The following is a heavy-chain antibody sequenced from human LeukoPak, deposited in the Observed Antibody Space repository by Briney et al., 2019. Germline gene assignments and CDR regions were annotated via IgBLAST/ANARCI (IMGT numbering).Heavy chain of an antibody. Sequence: SETLSLTCAVSGGSFSAYYYWNWIRPPPGQGLEWIGELNHSGSTNYNPSLKSRVTISVDTSKNPFSLKLSPMTAADTAEYYRARGLGRVVRGAAHLDYWGQRTL. CDR2: LNHSGST. CDR1: GGSFSAYY. D-gene: IGHD3-10*01. V-gene: IGHV4-34*01. J-gene: IGHJ4*02. CDR3: ARGLGRVVRGAAHLDY.